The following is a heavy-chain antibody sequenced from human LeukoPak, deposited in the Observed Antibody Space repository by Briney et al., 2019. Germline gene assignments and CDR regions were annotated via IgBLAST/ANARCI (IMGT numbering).Heavy chain of an antibody. D-gene: IGHD1-26*01. V-gene: IGHV1-8*01. J-gene: IGHJ4*02. CDR3: TRGSLSGSSRDY. CDR1: GYTFTGYD. CDR2: MNPSTGDT. Sequence: ASVNLSFKASGYTFTGYDINWVRQAIGQGLEWMGWMNPSTGDTGYAQKFQGRVTMTRNTSVDTAFMELSGLGSEDTAVYYCTRGSLSGSSRDYWGQAGLAGVSS.